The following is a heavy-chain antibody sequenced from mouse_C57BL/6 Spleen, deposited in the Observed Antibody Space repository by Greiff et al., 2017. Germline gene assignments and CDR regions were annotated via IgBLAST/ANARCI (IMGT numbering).Heavy chain of an antibody. D-gene: IGHD2-5*01. V-gene: IGHV5-2*01. CDR3: ARHSNYLYYYAMDY. Sequence: EVQGVESGGGLVQPGESLKLSCESNEYEFPSHDMSWVRKTPETRLALVAAINSAGGSTYYPDTMERRFIISRDNTKKTLYLQMSSLRSEDTALYYCARHSNYLYYYAMDYWGQGTSVTVSS. CDR1: EYEFPSHD. CDR2: INSAGGST. J-gene: IGHJ4*01.